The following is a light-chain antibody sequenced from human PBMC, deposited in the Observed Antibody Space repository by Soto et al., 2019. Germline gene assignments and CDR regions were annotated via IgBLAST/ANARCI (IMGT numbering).Light chain of an antibody. Sequence: DIQMTQSPSSVSASVGDTVSITCRASQGINNWLAWYQQKPGKAPKLLIYDASTLESGVPSRFSGSGSGTEFTLTISSLQPDDFATYYCQQYNSYPRTFGQGTKVEIK. V-gene: IGKV1-5*01. J-gene: IGKJ1*01. CDR2: DAS. CDR1: QGINNW. CDR3: QQYNSYPRT.